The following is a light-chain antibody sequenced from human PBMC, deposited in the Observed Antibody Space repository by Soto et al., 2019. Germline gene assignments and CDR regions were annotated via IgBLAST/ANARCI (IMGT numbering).Light chain of an antibody. Sequence: AIRMTQTPSPLSASTVVRVTITCRASQGISSYLAWYKQKLGKAPKXXIYAASTLQRGVPSRFSGSGSGTDFTLTISCLQSEDFATYYCQQYYSYPITFGQGTRLEI. CDR3: QQYYSYPIT. CDR1: QGISSY. J-gene: IGKJ5*01. V-gene: IGKV1-8*01. CDR2: AAS.